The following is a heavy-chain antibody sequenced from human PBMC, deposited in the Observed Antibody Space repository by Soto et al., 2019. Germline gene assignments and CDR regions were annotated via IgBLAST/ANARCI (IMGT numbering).Heavy chain of an antibody. Sequence: GGSLRLSCATSGFTFSTYSINWVRQAPGKGLEWVSSISSSSSYIYYADSVKGRFTISRDNAKNSLYLQMNSLRAEDTAVYYCAKDYSCCWDAPLSAFDYRGQGTLVTVSA. CDR3: AKDYSCCWDAPLSAFDY. J-gene: IGHJ4*02. V-gene: IGHV3-21*01. CDR1: GFTFSTYS. CDR2: ISSSSSYI. D-gene: IGHD6-19*01.